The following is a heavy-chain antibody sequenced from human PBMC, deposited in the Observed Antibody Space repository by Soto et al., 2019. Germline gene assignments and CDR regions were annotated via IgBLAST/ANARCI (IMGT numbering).Heavy chain of an antibody. Sequence: SGPTLVNPTQTLTLTCTFSGFSLSTIGMRVSWIRQPPGKALEWLARIDWDDDKLYSTSLKTRLTISKDTSKNQVVLTMTNMDPVDTATYYCARSIVAAGNRWFDPWGQGTLVTVSS. CDR1: GFSLSTIGMR. CDR2: IDWDDDK. CDR3: ARSIVAAGNRWFDP. D-gene: IGHD6-13*01. J-gene: IGHJ5*02. V-gene: IGHV2-70*04.